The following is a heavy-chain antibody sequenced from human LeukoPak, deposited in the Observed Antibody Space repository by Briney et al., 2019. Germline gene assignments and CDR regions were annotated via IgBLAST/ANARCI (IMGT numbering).Heavy chain of an antibody. Sequence: GGSLRLSCAASGFTFSSYSMNWVRQAPGKGLEWVSSISSSSSYIYYADSVKGRFTISRDNAKNSLYLQMNSLRAEDTAVYYCARTRRELLRREWFDPWGQGTLVTVSS. CDR3: ARTRRELLRREWFDP. D-gene: IGHD1-26*01. V-gene: IGHV3-21*01. J-gene: IGHJ5*02. CDR1: GFTFSSYS. CDR2: ISSSSSYI.